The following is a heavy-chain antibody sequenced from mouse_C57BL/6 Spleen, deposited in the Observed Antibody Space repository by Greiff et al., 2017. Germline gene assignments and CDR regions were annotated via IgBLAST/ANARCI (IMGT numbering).Heavy chain of an antibody. Sequence: VQLQQSGPELVKPGASVNISCKASGYTFTDYYMNWVKQSHGKSLEWIGDINPNNGGTSSNQKFTGKATLTVDKSSSTAYMELRSVTDDESGVYYWARGYGSAYAMDYWGQGTSVTVSS. D-gene: IGHD2-1*01. J-gene: IGHJ4*01. V-gene: IGHV1-26*01. CDR3: ARGYGSAYAMDY. CDR1: GYTFTDYY. CDR2: INPNNGGT.